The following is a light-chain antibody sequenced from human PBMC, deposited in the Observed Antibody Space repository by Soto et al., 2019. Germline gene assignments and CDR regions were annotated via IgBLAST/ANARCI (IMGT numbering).Light chain of an antibody. V-gene: IGKV3-20*01. CDR2: GAS. Sequence: EIVLTQSPGTLSLSPGERATLSCRASQSVSSSYLAWYQQKPGQAPRLLIYGASSRATGIPDRFSSSGSGTDFTLTISRLEPEDFAVYYCQQYGSSPPRITFGQGTRLEIK. CDR1: QSVSSSY. CDR3: QQYGSSPPRIT. J-gene: IGKJ5*01.